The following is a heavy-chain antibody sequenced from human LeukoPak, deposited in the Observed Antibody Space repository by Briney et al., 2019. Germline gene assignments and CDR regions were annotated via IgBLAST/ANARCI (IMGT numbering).Heavy chain of an antibody. CDR3: ARANVLLWFGEFDY. CDR1: GYTFTRYG. CDR2: ISAHNDHT. Sequence: ASVKVSCKASGYTFTRYGIRWVRDAPGKGLEWMRCISAHNDHTKYAQKLQGRVTMTTDTSTSTGYMELRRLRSDDTDVYYCARANVLLWFGEFDYWGQGTLVTVSS. J-gene: IGHJ4*02. D-gene: IGHD3-10*01. V-gene: IGHV1-18*04.